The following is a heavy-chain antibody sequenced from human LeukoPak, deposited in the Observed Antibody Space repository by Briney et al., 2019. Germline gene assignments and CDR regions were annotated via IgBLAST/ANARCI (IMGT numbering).Heavy chain of an antibody. D-gene: IGHD3-9*01. Sequence: GGSLRLSCAASGFTFSSYVMSWVRQAPGKGLEWVSAISGSGGSTYYADSVKGRFTISRDNSKNTLYLQMNSLRAEDTAVYYCAKDRASWDILTGYYSWGQGTLVTVSS. V-gene: IGHV3-23*01. CDR1: GFTFSSYV. CDR2: ISGSGGST. J-gene: IGHJ4*02. CDR3: AKDRASWDILTGYYS.